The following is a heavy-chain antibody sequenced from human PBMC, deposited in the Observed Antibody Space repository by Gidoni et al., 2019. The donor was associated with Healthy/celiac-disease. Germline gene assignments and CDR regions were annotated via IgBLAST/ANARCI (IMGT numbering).Heavy chain of an antibody. J-gene: IGHJ4*02. CDR2: IWYDGSNK. CDR1: GFPFSSYG. Sequence: QVQLVESGGGVVQPGRSLRLSCAASGFPFSSYGMHWVRQAPGKGLEWVAVIWYDGSNKYYADSVKGRFTISRDNSKNTLYLQRNSLRAEDTAVYYCARGDGYNYYFDYWGQGTLVTVSS. V-gene: IGHV3-33*01. D-gene: IGHD5-12*01. CDR3: ARGDGYNYYFDY.